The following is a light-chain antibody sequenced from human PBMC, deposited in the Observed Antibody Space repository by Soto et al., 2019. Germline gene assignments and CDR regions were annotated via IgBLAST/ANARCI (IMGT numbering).Light chain of an antibody. CDR1: QSVSSN. J-gene: IGKJ1*01. CDR3: QHYHNWPPWT. V-gene: IGKV3-15*01. CDR2: RAS. Sequence: EIVMTQSPATLSVSPGERATLSCRASQSVSSNLAWYQQKPGQAPRLLIYRASTSATGIPARFSGSGSGTDFTRTITSLQSEDFAVYYCQHYHNWPPWTFGQGTKVEIK.